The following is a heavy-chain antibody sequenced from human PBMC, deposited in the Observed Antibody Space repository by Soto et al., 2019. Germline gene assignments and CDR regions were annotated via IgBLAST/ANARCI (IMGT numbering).Heavy chain of an antibody. D-gene: IGHD2-21*02. CDR3: AREAYCGGDCYSHCDY. CDR2: IIPILGIP. V-gene: IGHV1-69*08. CDR1: GGTFSSYS. J-gene: IGHJ4*02. Sequence: QVRLVQSGAEVKKPGSSVKVSCKASGGTFSSYSISWVRQAPGQGLEWMGRIIPILGIPTYAQKFQGRVTITXXKXTXQAYMELSSLGSEDTAVYYCAREAYCGGDCYSHCDYWGQGTLVTVSS.